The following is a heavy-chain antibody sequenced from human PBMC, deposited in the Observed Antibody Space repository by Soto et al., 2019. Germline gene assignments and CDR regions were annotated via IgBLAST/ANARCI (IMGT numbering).Heavy chain of an antibody. D-gene: IGHD3-10*01. V-gene: IGHV4-59*01. J-gene: IGHJ6*02. Sequence: SETLSLTCTVSGGSISSYYWSWIRQPPGKGLEWIGYIYYSGSTNYNPSLKSRVTISVDTSKNQFSLKLGSVTAADTAVYYCARAGMVRGVYYYYGMDVWGQGTTVTVSS. CDR3: ARAGMVRGVYYYYGMDV. CDR2: IYYSGST. CDR1: GGSISSYY.